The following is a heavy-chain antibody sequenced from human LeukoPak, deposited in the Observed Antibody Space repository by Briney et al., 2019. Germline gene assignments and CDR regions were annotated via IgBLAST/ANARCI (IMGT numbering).Heavy chain of an antibody. CDR1: GFTFSSYG. J-gene: IGHJ4*02. D-gene: IGHD1-14*01. CDR3: ARNRAGNYFDY. V-gene: IGHV3-30*03. Sequence: GGSLRLSCAASGFTFSSYGMHWVRQAPGKGLEWVAVISYDGSNKYYADSVKGRFTISRDNSKNTLYLQMNSLRAEDTAVYYCARNRAGNYFDYWGQGTLVTVSS. CDR2: ISYDGSNK.